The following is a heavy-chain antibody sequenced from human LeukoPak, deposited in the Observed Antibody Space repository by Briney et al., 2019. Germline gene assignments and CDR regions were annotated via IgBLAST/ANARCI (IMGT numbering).Heavy chain of an antibody. CDR1: GFTFSSYA. D-gene: IGHD5-12*01. J-gene: IGHJ4*02. Sequence: GGSLRLSCAASGFTFSSYATSWVRQAPGKGLEWVSGISGSGGSTYYADSVEGRFTISRDNSKNTLYLQMNSLRAEDTAVYYCIRALSGYDDYWGQGTLVTVSS. CDR2: ISGSGGST. V-gene: IGHV3-23*01. CDR3: IRALSGYDDY.